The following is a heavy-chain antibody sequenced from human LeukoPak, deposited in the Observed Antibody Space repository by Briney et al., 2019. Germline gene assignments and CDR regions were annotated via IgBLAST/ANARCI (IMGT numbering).Heavy chain of an antibody. J-gene: IGHJ4*02. D-gene: IGHD2-15*01. CDR2: INPNSGGT. Sequence: ASVKVSCKASGYTFTGYYMHWVRQAPGQGLEWMGWINPNSGGTNYAQKFQGRVAMTRDTSISTAYMELSRLTSDDTAVYYCARAERGQELLNYFDYWGQGTLVTVSS. CDR3: ARAERGQELLNYFDY. V-gene: IGHV1-2*02. CDR1: GYTFTGYY.